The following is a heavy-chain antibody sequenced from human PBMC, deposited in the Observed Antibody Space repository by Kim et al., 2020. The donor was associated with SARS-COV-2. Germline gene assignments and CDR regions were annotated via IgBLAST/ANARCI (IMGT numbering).Heavy chain of an antibody. D-gene: IGHD6-19*01. CDR1: GDRVSSNAPA. Sequence: SQTLSLTCAISGDRVSSNAPAWNWFRQSPSRGLEWLGRTYYRSRFYTDYALSVRGRITIYPDTSKNQFSLQLSSVTPDDTAVYYCVRGGYVSGGYSYRWFDPWGQGTLVTVSS. CDR3: VRGGYVSGGYSYRWFDP. J-gene: IGHJ5*02. V-gene: IGHV6-1*01. CDR2: TYYRSRFYT.